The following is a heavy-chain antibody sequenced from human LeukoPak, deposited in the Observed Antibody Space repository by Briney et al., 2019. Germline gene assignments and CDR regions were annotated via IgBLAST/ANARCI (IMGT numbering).Heavy chain of an antibody. J-gene: IGHJ5*02. CDR2: IYYSGST. Sequence: PGGSLRLSCTASGFTFGDYAMSWVRQAPGKGLEWIGYIYYSGSTNYNPSLKSRVTISVDTSKNQFSLKLSSVTAADTAVYYCARVQRLRDNWFDPWGQGTLVTVSS. CDR3: ARVQRLRDNWFDP. CDR1: GFTFGDYA. V-gene: IGHV4-59*01. D-gene: IGHD6-25*01.